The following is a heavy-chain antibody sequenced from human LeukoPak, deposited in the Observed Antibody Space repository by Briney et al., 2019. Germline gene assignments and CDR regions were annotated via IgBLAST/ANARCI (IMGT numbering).Heavy chain of an antibody. J-gene: IGHJ5*01. CDR1: GCTFDTYS. CDR3: AKRRLSEGSGIGNWFDS. CDR2: INCSGTST. Sequence: GESLTLSCTASGCTFDTYSWSWIRQPPGKGLEWVSSINCSGTSTYYAASVKGRFTISRDNSKGQVFLQLSCLSAEDTALYYCAKRRLSEGSGIGNWFDSWGQGTMVTVSS. V-gene: IGHV3-23*01. D-gene: IGHD2/OR15-2a*01.